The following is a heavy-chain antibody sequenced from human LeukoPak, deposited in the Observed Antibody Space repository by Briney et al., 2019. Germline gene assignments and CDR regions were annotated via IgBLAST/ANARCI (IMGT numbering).Heavy chain of an antibody. CDR2: IYPGDSDT. D-gene: IGHD3-22*01. Sequence: GESLQISCQGSGYSFSSYWIDWVRQMPGKGLEWMGIIYPGDSDTRYSPSFQGQVTISADRSINTAYLQWSSLTASDTAMYYCASRPFETTVVPWDFYWGQGTQVTVSS. CDR1: GYSFSSYW. J-gene: IGHJ4*02. V-gene: IGHV5-51*01. CDR3: ASRPFETTVVPWDFY.